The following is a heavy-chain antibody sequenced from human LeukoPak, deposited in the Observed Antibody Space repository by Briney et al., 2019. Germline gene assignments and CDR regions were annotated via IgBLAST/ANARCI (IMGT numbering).Heavy chain of an antibody. J-gene: IGHJ4*02. Sequence: PGGSLRLSCAASGFTFSSYSMKWVRQAPGKGLEWVSSIRSSSNYINYVDSVKGRFTTSRDNAKNSLYLQMNSLRVEDTAVYYCAVDYDYWSAFFSGSRMTPKRGGQGTLVTVSS. CDR1: GFTFSSYS. CDR2: IRSSSNYI. V-gene: IGHV3-21*06. CDR3: AVDYDYWSAFFSGSRMTPKR. D-gene: IGHD3-3*01.